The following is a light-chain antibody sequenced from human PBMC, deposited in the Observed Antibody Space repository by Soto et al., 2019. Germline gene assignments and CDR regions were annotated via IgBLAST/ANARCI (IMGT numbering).Light chain of an antibody. J-gene: IGLJ1*01. CDR2: ANI. Sequence: QSFLTQPPSVSGAPGQRVTISCSGSSSNIGAGYDVHWYLQIPGTAPQLLIYANINRPSGVPDRFSGSKSGTSASLAITGLQAEDEADYYCQSYDSSLSGYVFGTGTKVTVL. CDR3: QSYDSSLSGYV. V-gene: IGLV1-40*01. CDR1: SSNIGAGYD.